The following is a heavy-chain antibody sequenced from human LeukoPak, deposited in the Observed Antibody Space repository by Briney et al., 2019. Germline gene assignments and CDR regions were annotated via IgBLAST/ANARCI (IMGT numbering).Heavy chain of an antibody. CDR2: ISWDGGST. D-gene: IGHD3-10*01. J-gene: IGHJ4*02. CDR3: AKDIGKASYGSGSVDY. V-gene: IGHV3-43*01. CDR1: GFTFDDYT. Sequence: GGSLRLSCAASGFTFDDYTMHWVRQAPGKGLEWVSLISWDGGSTYYADSVKGRFTISRDNSKNSLYLQMNSLRTEDTALYYCAKDIGKASYGSGSVDYWGQGTLVTVSS.